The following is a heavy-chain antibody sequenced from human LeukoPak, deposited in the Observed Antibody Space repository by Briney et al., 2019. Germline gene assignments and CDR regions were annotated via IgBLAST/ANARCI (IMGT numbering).Heavy chain of an antibody. CDR3: AREDEFGELLEGDY. Sequence: GGSLRLSCAASGFTVSSNYMSWVRQAPGKGLEWVSVIDSGGSAYYADSVKGRFTISRDNSKNTLYLQMNSLRAEDTAVYYCAREDEFGELLEGDYWGQGTLVTVSS. CDR2: IDSGGSA. D-gene: IGHD3-10*01. V-gene: IGHV3-66*01. CDR1: GFTVSSNY. J-gene: IGHJ4*02.